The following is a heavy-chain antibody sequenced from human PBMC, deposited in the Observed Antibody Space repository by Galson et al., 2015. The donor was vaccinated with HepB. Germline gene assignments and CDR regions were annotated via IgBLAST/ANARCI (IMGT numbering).Heavy chain of an antibody. D-gene: IGHD3-10*01. CDR3: TRRPDAYGSGSYYTTVYYYGMDV. V-gene: IGHV3-73*01. Sequence: LRLSCAASGFTFSGSAMHWVRQASGKGLEWVGRIRSKANSYATAYAASVKGRFTISRDDSKNTAYLQMNSLKTEDTAVYYCTRRPDAYGSGSYYTTVYYYGMDVWGQGTTVTVSS. J-gene: IGHJ6*02. CDR2: IRSKANSYAT. CDR1: GFTFSGSA.